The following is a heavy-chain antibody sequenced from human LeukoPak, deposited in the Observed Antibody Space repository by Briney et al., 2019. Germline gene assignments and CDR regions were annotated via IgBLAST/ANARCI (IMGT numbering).Heavy chain of an antibody. Sequence: SVKVSCKASGYTFTSYGISWVRQAPGQGLEWMGRIIPILGIANYAQKFQGRVTITADKSTSTAYMELSSLRSEDTAVYYCATDRRGYPIWGQGTMVTVSS. D-gene: IGHD3-16*02. J-gene: IGHJ3*02. CDR1: GYTFTSYG. CDR2: IIPILGIA. CDR3: ATDRRGYPI. V-gene: IGHV1-69*04.